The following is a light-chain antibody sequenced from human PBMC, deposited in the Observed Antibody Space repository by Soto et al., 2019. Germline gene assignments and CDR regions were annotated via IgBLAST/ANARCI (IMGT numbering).Light chain of an antibody. Sequence: GDSVTITCRASQGISRYLTWYQQKPVRAPQLLISAASTLQSGVPSRFCGSGSGTHFILVISSLQPEDFATYYCQQLNTYPVTFGGGTKVDIK. CDR1: QGISRY. CDR3: QQLNTYPVT. V-gene: IGKV1-9*01. CDR2: AAS. J-gene: IGKJ4*01.